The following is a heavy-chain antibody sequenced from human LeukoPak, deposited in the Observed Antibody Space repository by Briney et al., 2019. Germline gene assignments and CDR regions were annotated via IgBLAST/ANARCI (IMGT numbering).Heavy chain of an antibody. CDR2: ITGSGGST. Sequence: GGSLRLSCAASGFTFSNYGLSWVRQAPGKGLEWVSGITGSGGSTYYADSVRGRFIISRDNSKNTLYLQMNSLRAEDTAVYYCAKDRVYGGSEENLNRAYFDYWGQGTLVTVSS. CDR3: AKDRVYGGSEENLNRAYFDY. D-gene: IGHD4-23*01. CDR1: GFTFSNYG. J-gene: IGHJ4*02. V-gene: IGHV3-23*01.